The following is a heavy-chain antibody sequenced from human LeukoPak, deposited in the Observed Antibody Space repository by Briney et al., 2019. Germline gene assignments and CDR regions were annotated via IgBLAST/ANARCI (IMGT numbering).Heavy chain of an antibody. Sequence: ASVRVSCKASGYTFTSYGISWVRQAPGQGLEWMGWISAYNGNTNYAQKLQGRVTMTTDTSTSTAYMELRSLRSDDTAVYYCARHIVVVPAARRAHYGMDVWGQGTTVTVSS. CDR3: ARHIVVVPAARRAHYGMDV. J-gene: IGHJ6*02. V-gene: IGHV1-18*01. CDR1: GYTFTSYG. D-gene: IGHD2-2*01. CDR2: ISAYNGNT.